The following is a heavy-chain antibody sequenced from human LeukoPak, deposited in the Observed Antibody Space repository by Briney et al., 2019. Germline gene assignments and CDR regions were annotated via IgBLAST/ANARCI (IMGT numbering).Heavy chain of an antibody. CDR3: AKVAKFVDPKGGVSGI. Sequence: PSETLSLTCTVSGGSISSYYWSWIRQPPGKGLEWIGYIYYSGSTNYSPSLKSRLTISLDTSRNQFSLKLTSVTAADTAMYYCAKVAKFVDPKGGVSGIWGQGTMVTVSS. CDR1: GGSISSYY. CDR2: IYYSGST. V-gene: IGHV4-59*01. J-gene: IGHJ3*02. D-gene: IGHD2-8*01.